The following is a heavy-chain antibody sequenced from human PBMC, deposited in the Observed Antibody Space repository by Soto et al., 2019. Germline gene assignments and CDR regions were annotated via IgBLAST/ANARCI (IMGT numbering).Heavy chain of an antibody. CDR3: AKDRGIIVKAGDAFDV. CDR1: GFTLSMSA. J-gene: IGHJ3*01. CDR2: ISDSGDRT. D-gene: IGHD3-16*02. Sequence: EVQLVESGGGLVQPGGSLRLSCASSGFTLSMSAVNWVRQAPGKGLEWVSYISDSGDRTYYADSVKGRFTISRDRSKNTVSLQMDSLRAEDTAVYYCAKDRGIIVKAGDAFDVWGQGTKVTVSS. V-gene: IGHV3-23*04.